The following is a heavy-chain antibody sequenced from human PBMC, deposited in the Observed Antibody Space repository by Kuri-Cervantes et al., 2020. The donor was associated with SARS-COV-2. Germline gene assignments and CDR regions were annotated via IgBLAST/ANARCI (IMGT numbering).Heavy chain of an antibody. Sequence: SVKVSCKASGGTFSSYAISWVRQAPGQGLEWMGRIIPIFGTANYAQKLQGRVTMTTDTSTSTAYMELRSLRSDDTAVYYCARDSVFAPFDYWGQGTLVTVSS. CDR2: IIPIFGTA. CDR1: GGTFSSYA. V-gene: IGHV1-69*05. J-gene: IGHJ4*02. D-gene: IGHD3-10*01. CDR3: ARDSVFAPFDY.